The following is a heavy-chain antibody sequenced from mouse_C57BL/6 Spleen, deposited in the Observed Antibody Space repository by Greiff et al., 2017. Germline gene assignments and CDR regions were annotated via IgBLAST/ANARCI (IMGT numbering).Heavy chain of an antibody. CDR2: IDPADSYT. Sequence: QVQLQQPGAELVKPGASVKLSCTASGYTFTSYWMQWVKQRPGQGLEWIGEIDPADSYTNYKQKFKGKATLTVDTSSSTAYMQLSSLTSEDAAVYCCARGQLTYAMDYWGQGTSVTVSS. J-gene: IGHJ4*01. V-gene: IGHV1-50*01. CDR1: GYTFTSYW. CDR3: ARGQLTYAMDY. D-gene: IGHD3-2*02.